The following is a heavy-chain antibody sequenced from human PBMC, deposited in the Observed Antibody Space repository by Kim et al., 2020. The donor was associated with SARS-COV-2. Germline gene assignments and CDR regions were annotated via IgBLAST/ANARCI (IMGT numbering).Heavy chain of an antibody. CDR3: AKVADLLGYCSSGSCYDCPPRGYCQFGMDV. Sequence: GGSLRLSCAASGFTFSSYAMSWVRQAPGKGLEWVSGISGSGGSTYYADSVKGRFTISRDIPKNKVYLQMNSLRDEDTAIYYCAKVADLLGYCSSGSCYDCPPRGYCQFGMDVWGQGTTVTVSS. D-gene: IGHD2-15*01. CDR2: ISGSGGST. CDR1: GFTFSSYA. J-gene: IGHJ6*02. V-gene: IGHV3-23*01.